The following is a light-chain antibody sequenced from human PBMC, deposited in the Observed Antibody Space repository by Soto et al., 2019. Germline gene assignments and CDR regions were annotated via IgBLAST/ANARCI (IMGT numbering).Light chain of an antibody. CDR1: SSDVRSYNL. V-gene: IGLV2-23*02. Sequence: QSVLTQPASVSGSPGQSITISCTGTSSDVRSYNLVSWYQQHPGKAPKLMIYEVSKRPSGVSNRFSGSKSGNTASLTISGLQAEDEADYYCCSYAGSSTSWVFGGGTKLTVL. CDR3: CSYAGSSTSWV. CDR2: EVS. J-gene: IGLJ3*02.